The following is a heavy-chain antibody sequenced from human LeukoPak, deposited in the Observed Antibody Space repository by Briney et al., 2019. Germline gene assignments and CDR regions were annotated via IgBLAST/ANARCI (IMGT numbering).Heavy chain of an antibody. V-gene: IGHV1-69*01. J-gene: IGHJ6*03. CDR2: IIPIFGTA. D-gene: IGHD1-26*01. CDR3: AGSGSQVPMYYYYYYMDV. Sequence: ASVKVSCKASGGTFSSYAISWVRQAPGQGLEWMGGIIPIFGTANYAQKFQGRVTITADESTSTAYMELSSLRSEDTAVYYCAGSGSQVPMYYYYYYMDVWGKGTTVTVSS. CDR1: GGTFSSYA.